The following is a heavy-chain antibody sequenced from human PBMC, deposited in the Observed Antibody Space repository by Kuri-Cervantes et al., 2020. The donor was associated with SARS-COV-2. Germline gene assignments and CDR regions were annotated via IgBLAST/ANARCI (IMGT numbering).Heavy chain of an antibody. V-gene: IGHV3-15*05. CDR2: IKSKTDGGTT. D-gene: IGHD4-11*01. J-gene: IGHJ2*01. CDR3: AKLSLTTGNFDL. Sequence: GGSLRLSCAASGFTFSNAWMSWVRQAPGKGLEWVGRIKSKTDGGTTDYAAPVKGRFTISRDNAKNSLYLQMNSLRAEDTALYYCAKLSLTTGNFDLWGRGTLVTVSS. CDR1: GFTFSNAW.